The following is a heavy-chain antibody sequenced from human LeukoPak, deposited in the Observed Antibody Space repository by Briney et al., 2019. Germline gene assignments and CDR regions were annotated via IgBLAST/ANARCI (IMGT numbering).Heavy chain of an antibody. V-gene: IGHV3-30*02. Sequence: PGGSLRLSCAASGFTFSSYAMHWVRQAPGKGLEWVGVIRNDGSNQYYADSVKGQFTISRDNSKNTLYLQMNSLRAEDTAVYYCAKGRFHDSSGYPIDHWGQGTLVTVSS. CDR2: IRNDGSNQ. J-gene: IGHJ5*02. CDR1: GFTFSSYA. D-gene: IGHD3-22*01. CDR3: AKGRFHDSSGYPIDH.